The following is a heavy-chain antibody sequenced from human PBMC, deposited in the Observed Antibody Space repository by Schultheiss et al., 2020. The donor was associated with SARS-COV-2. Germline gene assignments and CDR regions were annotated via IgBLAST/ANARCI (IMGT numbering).Heavy chain of an antibody. CDR1: GGSISSDSYY. J-gene: IGHJ4*02. CDR2: IYYSGST. Sequence: SETLSLTCTVSGGSISSDSYYCNWIRQPPGKGLEWIGYIYYSGSTNYNPSLKSRVTISLDTSRNQFSLKLSSVTAADTAVYYCAAALAVASSEYWGQGTLVTVSS. CDR3: AAALAVASSEY. D-gene: IGHD6-19*01. V-gene: IGHV4-61*01.